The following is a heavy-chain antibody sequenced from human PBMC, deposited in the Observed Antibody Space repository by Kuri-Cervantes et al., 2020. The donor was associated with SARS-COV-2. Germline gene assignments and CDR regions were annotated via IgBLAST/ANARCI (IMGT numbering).Heavy chain of an antibody. D-gene: IGHD3-9*01. CDR3: AKDDISTGYTPLWY. J-gene: IGHJ4*02. Sequence: GGSLRLSCAASGFTFSSYAMHWVRQAPGKGLEWVAVISYDGSNKYYADSVKGRFTISRDNSKNTLYLQMNSLRAEDTAVYYCAKDDISTGYTPLWYWGQGTLVTVSS. V-gene: IGHV3-30-3*01. CDR2: ISYDGSNK. CDR1: GFTFSSYA.